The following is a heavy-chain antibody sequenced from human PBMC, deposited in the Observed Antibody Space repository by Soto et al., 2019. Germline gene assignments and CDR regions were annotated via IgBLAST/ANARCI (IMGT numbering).Heavy chain of an antibody. D-gene: IGHD6-6*01. CDR1: SGSFSGYY. J-gene: IGHJ4*02. CDR2: ISQSGNT. CDR3: ARAPKVSGSSQTRPDF. V-gene: IGHV4-34*01. Sequence: SETLSLTCSIYSGSFSGYYWSWIRQPPGKGLEWIGEISQSGNTNYSPSLKSRVSISIDTSKKQLSLNPASVSAADTAVYYCARAPKVSGSSQTRPDFWGQGTLVTVSS.